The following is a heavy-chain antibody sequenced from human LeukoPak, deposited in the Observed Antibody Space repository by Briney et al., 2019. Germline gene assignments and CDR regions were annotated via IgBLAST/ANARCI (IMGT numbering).Heavy chain of an antibody. CDR3: TRGSSGRRDN. CDR1: GYTFTSCG. J-gene: IGHJ4*02. CDR2: MNPNSGNT. D-gene: IGHD6-19*01. Sequence: ASVKVSCKASGYTFTSCGINWVRQATGQGLEWMGWMNPNSGNTGYGQSFQGRITMTRDISIGTAYMELSNLTSEDTAIYYCTRGSSGRRDNWGQGTLVTVSA. V-gene: IGHV1-8*01.